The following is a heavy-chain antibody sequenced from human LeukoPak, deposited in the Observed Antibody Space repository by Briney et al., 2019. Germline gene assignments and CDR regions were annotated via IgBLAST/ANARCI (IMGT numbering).Heavy chain of an antibody. Sequence: PAGSLRRSCAASGFTFSSYGMHWVRQAPGQGLEWVAFIRYDGSNKYYADSVKGRFTISRDNSKNTLYLQMNSLRAEDTAVYYCAESYGSEAYYYYMDVWGKGTTVTISS. V-gene: IGHV3-30*02. D-gene: IGHD3-10*01. CDR2: IRYDGSNK. CDR1: GFTFSSYG. CDR3: AESYGSEAYYYYMDV. J-gene: IGHJ6*03.